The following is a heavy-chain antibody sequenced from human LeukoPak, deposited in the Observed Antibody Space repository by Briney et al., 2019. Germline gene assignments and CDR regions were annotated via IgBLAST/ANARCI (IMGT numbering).Heavy chain of an antibody. V-gene: IGHV3-21*01. J-gene: IGHJ3*02. CDR3: ARDFLNAIDI. D-gene: IGHD2/OR15-2a*01. CDR1: GFTFSSST. CDR2: ISSSSPYI. Sequence: GGSLTLSCAASGFTFSSSTMTCVRESPGKGREWVSSISSSSPYIYYADSVKGRFINSRDNAKNTLYLQMNSLRAEETAVFYCARDFLNAIDIWGQGTMVTVSS.